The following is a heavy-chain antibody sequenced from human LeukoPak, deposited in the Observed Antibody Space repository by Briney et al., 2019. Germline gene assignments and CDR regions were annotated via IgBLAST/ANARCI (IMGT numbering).Heavy chain of an antibody. Sequence: GGSLRLSCAASGFTFDDYAMHWVRKAPGKGLEWVSGISWSSGTIGYADSVKGRFTISRDNAKNSLYLQMNSLRAEDTALYYCAKANQSYISSWYVFGGGQGTLVTVSS. CDR1: GFTFDDYA. CDR2: ISWSSGTI. D-gene: IGHD6-13*01. V-gene: IGHV3-9*01. CDR3: AKANQSYISSWYVFG. J-gene: IGHJ4*02.